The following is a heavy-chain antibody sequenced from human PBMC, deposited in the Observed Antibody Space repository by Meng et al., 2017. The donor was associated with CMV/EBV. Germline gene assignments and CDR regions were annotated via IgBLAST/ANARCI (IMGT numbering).Heavy chain of an antibody. CDR3: ARIHCDSWSGYYRDY. D-gene: IGHD3-3*01. CDR1: GFTFSSYW. Sequence: GGSLRLSCAASGFTFSSYWMSWVRQAPGKGLKWVANIKQDGSEKYYVDSVKGRFTASRDNARNSLYLQMNSLRAEDTAVYYCARIHCDSWSGYYRDYWGRGALVTVSS. V-gene: IGHV3-7*01. CDR2: IKQDGSEK. J-gene: IGHJ4*02.